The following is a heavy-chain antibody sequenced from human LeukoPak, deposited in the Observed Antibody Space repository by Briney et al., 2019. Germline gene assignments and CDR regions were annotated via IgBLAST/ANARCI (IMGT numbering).Heavy chain of an antibody. CDR2: ISSSSSYI. J-gene: IGHJ4*02. CDR1: GFTFSSYS. CDR3: ATSSRDGYTD. V-gene: IGHV3-21*01. D-gene: IGHD5-24*01. Sequence: GGSLRLACAASGFTFSSYSMNWVGQAPGKGLEWVSSISSSSSYIYYADSVRGRFTISRDNAKNSLYLQMNSLRAEDTAVYYCATSSRDGYTDWGQGTLVTVSS.